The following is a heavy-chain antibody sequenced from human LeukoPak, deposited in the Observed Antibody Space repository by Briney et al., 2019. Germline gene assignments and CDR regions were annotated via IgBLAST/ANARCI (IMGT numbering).Heavy chain of an antibody. J-gene: IGHJ4*02. CDR2: ISDSGGRT. CDR3: AKRGVAIRVILVGFHKEAYYFDS. V-gene: IGHV3-23*01. D-gene: IGHD3-22*01. CDR1: GITLSHYG. Sequence: GGSLRLSCAVSGITLSHYGMSWVRQAPGKGLEWVAGISDSGGRTNYADSVKGRFTISRDNPKNTLYLQMNSLRAEDTAVYFCAKRGVAIRVILVGFHKEAYYFDSWGQGALVTVSS.